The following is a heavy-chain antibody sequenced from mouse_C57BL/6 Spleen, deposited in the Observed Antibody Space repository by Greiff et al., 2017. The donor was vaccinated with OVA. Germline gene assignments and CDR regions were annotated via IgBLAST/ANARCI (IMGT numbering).Heavy chain of an antibody. Sequence: QVQLQQSGAELARPGASVKMSCKASGYTFTSYTMHWVKQRPGQGLEWIGYINPSSGYTKYNQKFKDKATLTADKSSSTAYMQLSSLTSEDSAVDYCARRQLRLRDYAMDYWGQGTSVTVSS. J-gene: IGHJ4*01. CDR2: INPSSGYT. CDR3: ARRQLRLRDYAMDY. D-gene: IGHD3-2*02. V-gene: IGHV1-4*01. CDR1: GYTFTSYT.